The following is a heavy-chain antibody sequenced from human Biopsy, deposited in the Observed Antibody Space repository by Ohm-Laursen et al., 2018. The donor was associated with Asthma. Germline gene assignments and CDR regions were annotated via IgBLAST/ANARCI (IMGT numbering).Heavy chain of an antibody. Sequence: ESSVKVSCKSLGGTFNTYVIGWVRQAPGQGLEWMGGINSVFGTTTYPQKFQDRVTTTADDSTSTVYMELSSLRSEDTAVYYCARKAGSCISRTCYSLDFWGQGTLVTVSS. J-gene: IGHJ4*02. D-gene: IGHD2-2*01. CDR3: ARKAGSCISRTCYSLDF. V-gene: IGHV1-69*01. CDR2: INSVFGTT. CDR1: GGTFNTYV.